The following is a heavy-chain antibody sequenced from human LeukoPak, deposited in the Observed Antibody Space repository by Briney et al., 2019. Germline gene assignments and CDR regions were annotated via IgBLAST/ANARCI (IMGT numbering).Heavy chain of an antibody. D-gene: IGHD1-26*01. J-gene: IGHJ3*02. V-gene: IGHV3-74*01. CDR1: GFTFSSHW. CDR3: VRVRPRVGATNDAFGI. Sequence: GGSLRLYCAASGFTFSSHWMHWVRQAPGKGLVWVSRIKGDGSSPTYADSVKGRFTISRDNAKNTLYLQMNGLRAEDTAVYYCVRVRPRVGATNDAFGIWGQGTVVTVSS. CDR2: IKGDGSSP.